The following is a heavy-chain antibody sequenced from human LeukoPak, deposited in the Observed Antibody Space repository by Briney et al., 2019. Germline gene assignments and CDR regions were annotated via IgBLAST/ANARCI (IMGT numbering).Heavy chain of an antibody. J-gene: IGHJ4*02. CDR2: ISYDGSNK. V-gene: IGHV3-30*18. D-gene: IGHD1-26*01. CDR1: RFTFSTYG. CDR3: AKGGPPTGASPRPWDFNY. Sequence: GGSLRLSCAASRFTFSTYGMHWVRQAPGKGLEWVAVISYDGSNKYYADSVKGRFTISRDNSKNTLYLQMNSLRVEDTAVYYCAKGGPPTGASPRPWDFNYWGQGTLVTVSS.